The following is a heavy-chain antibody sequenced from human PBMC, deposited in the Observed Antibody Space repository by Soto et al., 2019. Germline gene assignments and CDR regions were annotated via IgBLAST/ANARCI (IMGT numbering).Heavy chain of an antibody. CDR3: ARVIPGVEVWFDP. J-gene: IGHJ5*02. CDR1: GYTFTNLG. D-gene: IGHD2-2*01. CDR2: ISAYTDTP. V-gene: IGHV1-18*01. Sequence: QVQLVQSGAEVKKPGAEVKVSCRASGYTFTNLGVTWVRRAAGQGLEWMGWISAYTDTPIYAQTFQGRVTMTIDTSTSTAYMDLRSLTSDDTAVYYCARVIPGVEVWFDPWCQGTLGTVSS.